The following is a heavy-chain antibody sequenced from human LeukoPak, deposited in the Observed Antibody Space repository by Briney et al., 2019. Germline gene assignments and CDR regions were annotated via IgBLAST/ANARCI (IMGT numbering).Heavy chain of an antibody. J-gene: IGHJ6*03. CDR3: ASRGGTRLYYYYMDV. Sequence: GGSLRLSCAASGFTFSDYEMNWVRQAPGKGLEWILHISTSGSIIHYADSVKGRFTISRDNAKNSLFLQMNSLRAEDTAVYYCASRGGTRLYYYYMDVWGKGTTVTVSS. V-gene: IGHV3-48*03. D-gene: IGHD2-15*01. CDR2: ISTSGSII. CDR1: GFTFSDYE.